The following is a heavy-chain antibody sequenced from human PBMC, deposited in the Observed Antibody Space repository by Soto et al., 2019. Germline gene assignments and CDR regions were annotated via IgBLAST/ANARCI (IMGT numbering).Heavy chain of an antibody. Sequence: QVQLVESGGGVVQPGRSLRLSCAASGFTFSSYGMHWVRQAPGKGLEWVAVIWYDGSNKYYADSVKGRFTIXXXXXXXXXXXXXXXLRAEDTAVYYCARDHVAVAGIGYWGQGTLVTVSS. D-gene: IGHD6-19*01. CDR3: ARDHVAVAGIGY. CDR2: IWYDGSNK. J-gene: IGHJ4*02. V-gene: IGHV3-33*01. CDR1: GFTFSSYG.